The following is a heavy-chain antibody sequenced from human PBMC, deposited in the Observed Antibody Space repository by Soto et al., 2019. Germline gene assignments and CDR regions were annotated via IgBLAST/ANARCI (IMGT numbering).Heavy chain of an antibody. J-gene: IGHJ5*02. V-gene: IGHV3-23*01. D-gene: IGHD4-4*01. CDR1: GFSFSSSA. CDR3: AKENDYSIIESNLFDA. CDR2: ISGQGGTT. Sequence: EVSLLESGGHLVAPGESLRLSCVASGFSFSSSALTWVRQAPGKGLEWVADISGQGGTTYYADSVKGRFIISRDNSKNTLSLQMTSLRVEDTAVYYCAKENDYSIIESNLFDAWGPGTLVTVSS.